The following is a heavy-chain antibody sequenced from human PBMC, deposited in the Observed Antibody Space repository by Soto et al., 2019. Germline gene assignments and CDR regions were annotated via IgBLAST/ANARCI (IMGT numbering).Heavy chain of an antibody. CDR3: VQSRCGGDCLPSYSSHSYYGLDV. Sequence: QITLKESAPTLVKPTQTLTLTCTFSGFSLSTIGEGVGWIRQPPGKALEWLALIYWDDDKRYNPSLKSRLTITKDTSKKQVVLTMTNMDPVDTATYYCVQSRCGGDCLPSYSSHSYYGLDVWGQGTTVTVSS. D-gene: IGHD2-21*02. J-gene: IGHJ6*02. CDR1: GFSLSTIGEG. CDR2: IYWDDDK. V-gene: IGHV2-5*02.